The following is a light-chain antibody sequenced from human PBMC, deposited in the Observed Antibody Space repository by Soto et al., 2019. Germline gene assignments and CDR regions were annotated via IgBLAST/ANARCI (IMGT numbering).Light chain of an antibody. CDR1: QSISGW. J-gene: IGKJ1*01. CDR2: DAS. V-gene: IGKV1-5*01. CDR3: QQYNSYSRT. Sequence: DIQMTQSSSTLSASVGDRVTIACRASQSISGWLAWYQQKPGKAPKLLIYDASSLESGVPSRFSGSGSGTEFTLTISSLQPDDFATYYCQQYNSYSRTFGQGTKVDIK.